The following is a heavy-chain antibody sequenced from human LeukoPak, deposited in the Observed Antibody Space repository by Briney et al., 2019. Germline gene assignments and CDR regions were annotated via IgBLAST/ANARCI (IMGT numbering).Heavy chain of an antibody. CDR1: GFSFSSYA. CDR3: ARDPLDYGGNSGYFDY. Sequence: GGSLRLSCAASGFSFSSYAMHWVRQAPGQGLEWVAVISYDGSNKYYADSVKGRFTISRDNSKNTLSLQMNSLRAEDTAVYYCARDPLDYGGNSGYFDYWGQGTLVTVSS. V-gene: IGHV3-30-3*01. D-gene: IGHD4-23*01. CDR2: ISYDGSNK. J-gene: IGHJ4*02.